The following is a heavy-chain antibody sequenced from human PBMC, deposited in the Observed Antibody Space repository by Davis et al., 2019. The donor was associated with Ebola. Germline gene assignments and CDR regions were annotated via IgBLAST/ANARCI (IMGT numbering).Heavy chain of an antibody. CDR1: GFTFSSFA. Sequence: GGSLRLSCAASGFTFSSFAMSWVRQAPGKVLEWASTISGTSTYTYYADSVKARFTISRDNAKNSLYLQMNSLRAEDTAVYYCARGGFRGYGKFDYWGQGTLVTVSS. J-gene: IGHJ4*02. CDR3: ARGGFRGYGKFDY. D-gene: IGHD3-10*01. V-gene: IGHV3-21*01. CDR2: ISGTSTYT.